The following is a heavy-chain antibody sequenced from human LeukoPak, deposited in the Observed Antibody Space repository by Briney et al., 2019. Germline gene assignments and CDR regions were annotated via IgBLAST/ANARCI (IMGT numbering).Heavy chain of an antibody. D-gene: IGHD6-6*01. CDR2: IYSGGST. CDR1: GFTVSSNY. Sequence: GGSLRLSCAASGFTVSSNYMSWVRQAPGKGLEWVSVIYSGGSTYYADSVKGRFTISRDNSKNTLYLQMNSLRAEDTAVYYCARDLAFHSSPSADYWGQGTLVTVSS. CDR3: ARDLAFHSSPSADY. V-gene: IGHV3-66*02. J-gene: IGHJ4*02.